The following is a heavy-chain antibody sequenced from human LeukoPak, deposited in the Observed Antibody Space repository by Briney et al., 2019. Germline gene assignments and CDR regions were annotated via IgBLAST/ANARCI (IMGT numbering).Heavy chain of an antibody. J-gene: IGHJ4*02. CDR1: GFTFSGSA. Sequence: PGGSLRLSCVASGFTFSGSAMHWVRQTSGKGLEWVGHIRSKSYSYATGYAASVTGRFTISRDDSRNTAHLQMDSLKTEDTAVYYCTPGGVDFWGQGTLVTVSS. CDR3: TPGGVDF. CDR2: IRSKSYSYAT. V-gene: IGHV3-73*01.